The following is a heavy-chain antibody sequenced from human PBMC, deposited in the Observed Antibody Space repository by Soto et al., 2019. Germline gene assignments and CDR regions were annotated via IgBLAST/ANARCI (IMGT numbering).Heavy chain of an antibody. Sequence: PGGSLRLSCAASGFTFSSYAMHWVRQAPGKGLEWVAVISYDGSNKYYADSVKGRFTISRDNAKNSLYLQMNSLRAEDTAVYYCARDLGYSNHDEVDVWGKGTTVTVSS. V-gene: IGHV3-30-3*01. CDR3: ARDLGYSNHDEVDV. CDR2: ISYDGSNK. J-gene: IGHJ6*04. D-gene: IGHD4-4*01. CDR1: GFTFSSYA.